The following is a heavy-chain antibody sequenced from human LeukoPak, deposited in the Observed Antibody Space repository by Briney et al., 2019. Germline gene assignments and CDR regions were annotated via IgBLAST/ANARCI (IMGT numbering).Heavy chain of an antibody. J-gene: IGHJ5*02. Sequence: GGSLRLSCAPSGYLPRRSSTSSVPPTPGTRLECVSPLSSSSDYIYYADSVKGRFTISRDNARNSLYLQRNSLRVKDTAFYYCHPHFSGSGSRSWLDPWGQGTLVTVSS. D-gene: IGHD3-10*01. CDR3: HPHFSGSGSRSWLDP. CDR1: GYLPRRSS. V-gene: IGHV3-21*01. CDR2: LSSSSDYI.